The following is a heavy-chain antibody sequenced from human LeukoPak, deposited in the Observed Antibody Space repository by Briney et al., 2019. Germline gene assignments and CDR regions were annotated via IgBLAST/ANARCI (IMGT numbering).Heavy chain of an antibody. J-gene: IGHJ5*02. V-gene: IGHV4-31*03. CDR1: GGSISSGGYY. CDR2: IYYSGST. Sequence: SETLSLTCTVSGGSISSGGYYWSWIRQHPGKGLEWIWYIYYSGSTYYNPSLKSRVTISVDTSKNQFSLKLSSVTGAVTAVYYCARGGRYSSWSRWFDPWGQGTLVTVSS. D-gene: IGHD6-13*01. CDR3: ARGGRYSSWSRWFDP.